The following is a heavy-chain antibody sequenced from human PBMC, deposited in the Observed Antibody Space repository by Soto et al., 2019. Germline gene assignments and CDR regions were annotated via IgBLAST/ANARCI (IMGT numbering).Heavy chain of an antibody. V-gene: IGHV4-59*01. D-gene: IGHD6-19*01. CDR3: ARGAVAGNYYYYGMDV. Sequence: SETLSLTCTVSGGSISSYYWSWIRQPPGKGLEWIGYIYYSGSTNYNPSLKSRVTISVDTSKNQFSLKLSSVTAADTAVYYCARGAVAGNYYYYGMDVWGQGTTVTVSS. J-gene: IGHJ6*02. CDR2: IYYSGST. CDR1: GGSISSYY.